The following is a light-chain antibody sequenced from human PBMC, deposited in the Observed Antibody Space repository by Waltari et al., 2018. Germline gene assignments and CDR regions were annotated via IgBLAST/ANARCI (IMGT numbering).Light chain of an antibody. V-gene: IGKV1-5*01. CDR3: QQYNSYPRT. CDR1: QSISSW. J-gene: IGKJ1*01. Sequence: DIQMTQSPSTLSASVGDRVTITCRASQSISSWLAWYQQKPGKAPKLLICDASSLESGLPSRFSGSGSGTEFTLTISSLQPDDFATYYCQQYNSYPRTFGQGTKVEIK. CDR2: DAS.